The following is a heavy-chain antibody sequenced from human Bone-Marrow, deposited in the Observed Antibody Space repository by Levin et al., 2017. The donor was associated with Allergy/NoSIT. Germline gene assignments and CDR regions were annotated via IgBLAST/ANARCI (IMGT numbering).Heavy chain of an antibody. J-gene: IGHJ6*02. CDR1: GFSINSGYF. CDR2: IYHNGST. V-gene: IGHV4-38-2*02. CDR3: ARDLRDVGQIPAAVYFYYGMDV. Sequence: PGGSLRLSCDVSGFSINSGYFWGWLRQPPGKGLEWIGTIYHNGSTFYNPSLKSRVSISVDTSKNQFSLKLSSLTAADTAMYYCARDLRDVGQIPAAVYFYYGMDVWGQGTTVTVSS. D-gene: IGHD2-2*01.